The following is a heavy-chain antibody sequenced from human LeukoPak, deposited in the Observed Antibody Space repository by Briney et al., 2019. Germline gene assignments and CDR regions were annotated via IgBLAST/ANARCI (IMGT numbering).Heavy chain of an antibody. CDR2: INHGGST. V-gene: IGHV4-34*01. CDR3: ARPGLAYCGADCYSTEGYYFDY. J-gene: IGHJ4*02. Sequence: LETLSLTCGVYGESFSIYFYSWIRQSPGKGLEWIGEINHGGSTNYNPSLKSRVTISVDMSKNQFSLRLSSVTAADTAMYYCARPGLAYCGADCYSTEGYYFDYWSQGTLVTVSS. D-gene: IGHD2-21*01. CDR1: GESFSIYF.